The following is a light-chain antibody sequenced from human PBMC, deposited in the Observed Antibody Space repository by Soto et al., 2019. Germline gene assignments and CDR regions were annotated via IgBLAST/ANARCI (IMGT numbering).Light chain of an antibody. V-gene: IGKV3-11*01. Sequence: EIVLTQSPVTLSLSPGERATLSCRASQSVGSYLIWYQQKPGQAPRLLIFDASTRATDIPDRFSGSGSETDFTLTISSLEPEDFAVYYFQQRSSWPTFGGGTKVEIK. CDR3: QQRSSWPT. CDR2: DAS. CDR1: QSVGSY. J-gene: IGKJ4*02.